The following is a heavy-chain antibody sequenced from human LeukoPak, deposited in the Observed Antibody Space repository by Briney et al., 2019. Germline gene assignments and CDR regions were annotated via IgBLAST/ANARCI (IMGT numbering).Heavy chain of an antibody. CDR1: GYSISSGYY. D-gene: IGHD6-19*01. CDR2: IYHSGST. CDR3: ARLRYSSGNYFDY. Sequence: SETLSLTCAVSGYSISSGYYWGWIRQPPGKGLEWIGSIYHSGSTYYNPSLKSRVTISVDTSKNQFSLNLSSVTAADTAVYYCARLRYSSGNYFDYWGQGTLVTVSS. V-gene: IGHV4-38-2*01. J-gene: IGHJ4*02.